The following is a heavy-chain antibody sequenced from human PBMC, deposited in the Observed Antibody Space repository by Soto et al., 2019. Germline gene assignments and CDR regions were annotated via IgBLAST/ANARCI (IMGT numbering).Heavy chain of an antibody. D-gene: IGHD5-12*01. V-gene: IGHV4-31*03. CDR1: GGSISSGGYY. J-gene: IGHJ4*02. CDR3: ARGHHSGYDHFDY. Sequence: SETLSLTCTVSGGSISSGGYYWSWIRQHPGKGLEWIGYIYYSGSTYYNPSLKGRVTISVDTSENQFSLKLSSVTAADTAVYHCARGHHSGYDHFDYWGQGILVTVSS. CDR2: IYYSGST.